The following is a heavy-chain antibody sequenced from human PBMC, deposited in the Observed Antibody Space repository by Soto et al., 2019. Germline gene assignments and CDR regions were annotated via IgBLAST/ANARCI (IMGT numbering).Heavy chain of an antibody. CDR3: ARDPAP. CDR2: IYNSGTT. Sequence: QVQLQESGPGLVKPSETLSLTCTVSGGSITRGGYYWSWIRQHPGKGLEWIGYIYNSGTTYYNPSLKRRVPISAATSKNPFSLKLNPVTAVEPAVYYLARDPAPRGQGTLLTVSS. V-gene: IGHV4-31*03. J-gene: IGHJ4*02. CDR1: GGSITRGGYY.